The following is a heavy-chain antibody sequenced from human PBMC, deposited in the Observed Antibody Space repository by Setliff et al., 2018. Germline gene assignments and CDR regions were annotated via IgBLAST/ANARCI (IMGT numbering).Heavy chain of an antibody. V-gene: IGHV1-69*05. J-gene: IGHJ4*02. Sequence: SVKVSCKASGGTFSSYAISWVRQAPGQGLEWMGGIIPIFGTANYAQKFQGRVTITTDESTSTAYMELSSLRSEDTAVYYCARDRKEIVVKPPAASLDYWGQGTQVTVSS. CDR3: ARDRKEIVVKPPAASLDY. CDR1: GGTFSSYA. CDR2: IIPIFGTA. D-gene: IGHD2-2*01.